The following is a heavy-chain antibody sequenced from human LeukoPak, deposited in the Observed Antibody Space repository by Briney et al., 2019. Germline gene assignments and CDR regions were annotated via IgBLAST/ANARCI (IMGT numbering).Heavy chain of an antibody. J-gene: IGHJ5*02. CDR3: AREGYCSSTSCYAENWFDP. CDR1: GGSISSYY. V-gene: IGHV4-4*07. D-gene: IGHD2-2*01. Sequence: SETLSPTCTVSGGSISSYYWSWIRQPAGKGLEWIGRIYTSGSTNYNPSLKSRVTMSVDTSKNQFSLKLSSVTAADTAVYYCAREGYCSSTSCYAENWFDPWGQGTLVTVSS. CDR2: IYTSGST.